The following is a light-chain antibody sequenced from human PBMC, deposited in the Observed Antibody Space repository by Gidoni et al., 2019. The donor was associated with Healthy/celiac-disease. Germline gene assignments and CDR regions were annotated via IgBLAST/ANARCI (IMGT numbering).Light chain of an antibody. J-gene: IGKJ5*01. CDR2: LGS. CDR1: QSLLHSNGYNY. Sequence: DIVMTQSPLSLPVTPGEPASISCRSSQSLLHSNGYNYLDWYLQKPGQSPQLLIYLGSNRASGVPDRFSGSGSGTDFTLNISRVEAEDVGVYYCMQALQTSPITFGQGTRLEIK. CDR3: MQALQTSPIT. V-gene: IGKV2-28*01.